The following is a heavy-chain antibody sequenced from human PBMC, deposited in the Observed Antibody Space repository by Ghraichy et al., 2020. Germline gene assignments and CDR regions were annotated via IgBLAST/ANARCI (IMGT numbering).Heavy chain of an antibody. D-gene: IGHD1-26*01. CDR1: GGSISSYY. CDR3: ASRLRSRGFSGAFDI. Sequence: SETLSLTCTVSGGSISSYYWSWIRQPPGKGLEWIGYIYYSGSTNYNPSLKSRVTISVDTSKNPFSLKLSSVTAADTAVYYCASRLRSRGFSGAFDIWGQGTMVTVSS. CDR2: IYYSGST. V-gene: IGHV4-59*01. J-gene: IGHJ3*02.